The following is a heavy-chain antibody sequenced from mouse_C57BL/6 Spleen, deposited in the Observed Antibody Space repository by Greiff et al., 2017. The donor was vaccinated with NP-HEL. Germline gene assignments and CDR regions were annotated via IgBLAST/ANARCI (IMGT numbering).Heavy chain of an antibody. Sequence: QVQLKESGPELVKPGASVKISCKASGYAFSSSWMNWVKQRPGKGLEWIGRIYPGDGDTNYNGKFKGKATLTADKSSSTAYMQLSSLTSEDSAVYFCARSLYYYGSSPLLYAMDYWGQGTSVTVSS. V-gene: IGHV1-82*01. CDR2: IYPGDGDT. CDR1: GYAFSSSW. D-gene: IGHD1-1*01. J-gene: IGHJ4*01. CDR3: ARSLYYYGSSPLLYAMDY.